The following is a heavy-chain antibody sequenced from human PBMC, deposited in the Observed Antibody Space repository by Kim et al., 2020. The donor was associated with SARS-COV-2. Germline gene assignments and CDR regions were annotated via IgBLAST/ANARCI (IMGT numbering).Heavy chain of an antibody. V-gene: IGHV3-30*04. CDR2: ISYDGSNK. D-gene: IGHD5-18*01. J-gene: IGHJ4*01. CDR1: GFTFSSYA. CDR3: ASSTRGIQLWALFDY. Sequence: GGSLRLSCAASGFTFSSYAMHWVRQAPGKGLEWVAVISYDGSNKYYADSVKGRFTISRDNSKNTLYLQMNSLRAEDTAVYYCASSTRGIQLWALFDYWG.